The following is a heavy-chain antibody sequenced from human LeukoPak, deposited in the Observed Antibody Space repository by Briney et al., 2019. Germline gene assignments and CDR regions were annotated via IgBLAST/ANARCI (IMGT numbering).Heavy chain of an antibody. J-gene: IGHJ4*02. D-gene: IGHD5-24*01. CDR3: AKGGEMANDY. V-gene: IGHV1-46*01. CDR1: GYTFTSHY. Sequence: ASVKVSCKASGYTFTSHYVHWVRQAPGQGLEWMGTNNPSDGSATYAQRFQGRVTMTSDTSTATGYMELRSLRSEDTAVYYCAKGGEMANDYWGQGTLVTVSS. CDR2: NNPSDGSA.